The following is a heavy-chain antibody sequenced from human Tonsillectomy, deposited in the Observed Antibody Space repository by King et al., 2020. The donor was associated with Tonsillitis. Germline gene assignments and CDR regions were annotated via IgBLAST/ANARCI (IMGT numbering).Heavy chain of an antibody. V-gene: IGHV1-69*01. CDR1: GGAFNNYG. CDR3: ARRGIINYGMDV. J-gene: IGHJ6*02. CDR2: IIPLFGAT. D-gene: IGHD2-15*01. Sequence: QLVQSGAEVKKPGSSLKVSCKASGGAFNNYGISWVRQAPGQGLEGMGGIIPLFGATNYAQKFQCRVPITADESTRTAYMELSSLRSDDTAVYYCARRGIINYGMDVWGQGTTVIVSS.